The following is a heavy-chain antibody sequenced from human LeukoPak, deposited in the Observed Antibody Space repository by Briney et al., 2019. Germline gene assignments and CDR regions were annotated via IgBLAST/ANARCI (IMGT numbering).Heavy chain of an antibody. Sequence: SVKVSCKASGGTFIGYAISWVRQAPGQGLEWMGGIIPIFGTANHAQKFQGRVTITADESTSTAYMELSSLRSEDTAVYYCARLPLTGYSRGYYYGMDVWGQGTTVTVSS. J-gene: IGHJ6*02. CDR2: IIPIFGTA. D-gene: IGHD3-9*01. V-gene: IGHV1-69*13. CDR1: GGTFIGYA. CDR3: ARLPLTGYSRGYYYGMDV.